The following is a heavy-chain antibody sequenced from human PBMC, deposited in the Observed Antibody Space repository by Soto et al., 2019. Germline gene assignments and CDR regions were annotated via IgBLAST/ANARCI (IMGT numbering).Heavy chain of an antibody. CDR1: EFTLSDFS. V-gene: IGHV3-21*01. D-gene: IGHD3-10*01. CDR3: AGSSDDGRDY. Sequence: EVQLVESGGGLVKPGGSLRLSCAASEFTLSDFSMNWVRQAPGEGLEWVSSISSSSYYIYYAESVKGRFTISRHNAKNSLSLQMNSLRAEDTAVYYCAGSSDDGRDYWGQGTLVTVSS. J-gene: IGHJ4*02. CDR2: ISSSSYYI.